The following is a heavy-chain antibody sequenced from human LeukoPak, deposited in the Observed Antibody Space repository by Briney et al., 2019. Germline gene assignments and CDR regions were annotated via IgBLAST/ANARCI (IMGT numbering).Heavy chain of an antibody. Sequence: GGSLRLSCAASGFTVGNNYMNWVRQAPGKGLEWVSLIFSHGETSYADSVKGRFTLSRDNSKNTLYLQMNGLRVEDTDVYYCARDPPAVSINTYAWGQGTLVTVSS. CDR1: GFTVGNNY. D-gene: IGHD2-8*01. CDR2: IFSHGET. V-gene: IGHV3-66*01. J-gene: IGHJ4*02. CDR3: ARDPPAVSINTYA.